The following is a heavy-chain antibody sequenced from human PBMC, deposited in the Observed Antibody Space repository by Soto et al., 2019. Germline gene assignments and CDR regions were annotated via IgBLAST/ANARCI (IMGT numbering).Heavy chain of an antibody. V-gene: IGHV3-11*06. Sequence: PGGSLRLSCAASGFTFSDYYMSWIRQAPGKGLEWVSSISGSSKYIYYADSVKGRFTISRDTAKNSLYLQMNSLRAEDTAVYYCARVLAMPYYYYMDVWGKGTTVTVSS. CDR3: ARVLAMPYYYYMDV. CDR2: ISGSSKYI. J-gene: IGHJ6*03. CDR1: GFTFSDYY. D-gene: IGHD2-2*01.